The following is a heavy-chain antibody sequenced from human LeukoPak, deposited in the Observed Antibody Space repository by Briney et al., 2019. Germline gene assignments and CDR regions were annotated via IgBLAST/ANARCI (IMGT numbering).Heavy chain of an antibody. CDR1: GFTFSDYY. CDR2: ISSSGSTI. Sequence: PGGCLRLSCAASGFTFSDYYMSWIRQAPGKGLEWVTYISSSGSTIYYADSVKGRFTISRDNAKNSLYLQMNSLRAEDAAVYYCARVRTIFGVIIPEFDYWGQGTLVTVSS. CDR3: ARVRTIFGVIIPEFDY. D-gene: IGHD3-3*01. J-gene: IGHJ4*02. V-gene: IGHV3-11*04.